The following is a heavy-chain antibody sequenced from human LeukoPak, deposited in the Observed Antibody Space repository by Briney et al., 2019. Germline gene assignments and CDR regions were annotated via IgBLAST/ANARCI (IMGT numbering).Heavy chain of an antibody. Sequence: SETLSLTCTASGGSISSRSHYWGWIRQPPGKGLEWIGSIFYSGSTYYNPSLKSRVTISVDTSKNQLSLKLSSVTAADTAVYYCARDRMEYQPPYYYYYMDVWGKGTTVTVSS. V-gene: IGHV4-39*07. CDR2: IFYSGST. CDR1: GGSISSRSHY. CDR3: ARDRMEYQPPYYYYYMDV. D-gene: IGHD2-2*01. J-gene: IGHJ6*03.